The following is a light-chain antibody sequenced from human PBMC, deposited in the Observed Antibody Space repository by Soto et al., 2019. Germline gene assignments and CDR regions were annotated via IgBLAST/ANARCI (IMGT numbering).Light chain of an antibody. CDR3: QQYNT. V-gene: IGKV3-15*01. CDR1: QSVSSN. J-gene: IGKJ5*01. Sequence: EIVMTQSPATLSVSPGERATLSCRASQSVSSNLAWYQQKPGQAPRLRIYGASTRATGIPARFSGSGSGTEFTLTISSLQSEDFAVYYCQQYNTFGQGTRLEIK. CDR2: GAS.